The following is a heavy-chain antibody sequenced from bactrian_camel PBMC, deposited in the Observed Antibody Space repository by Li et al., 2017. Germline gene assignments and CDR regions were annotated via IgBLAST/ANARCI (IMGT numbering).Heavy chain of an antibody. Sequence: VQLVESGGGSVQAGGSLTLSCAASGNIDDSIVMAWFRQAPGKTRVGVAALYTVGGYTYYADSVNGRFAISQDNAKNTLTLRMNGLKSEDTAMYYCAAVRARSSSVCAALDGKPSAYIYFGQGTQVTVS. J-gene: IGHJ4*01. CDR2: LYTVGGYT. D-gene: IGHD1*01. CDR1: GNIDDSIV. V-gene: IGHV3S54*01.